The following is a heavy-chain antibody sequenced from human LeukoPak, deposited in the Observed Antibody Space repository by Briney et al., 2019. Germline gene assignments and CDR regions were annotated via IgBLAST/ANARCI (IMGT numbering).Heavy chain of an antibody. J-gene: IGHJ4*02. Sequence: GGSLRLSCAASGFTFSGYAVSWVRQAPGKGLEWVSGIRGSGRTTYYAVSVKGRFAISRDNSKNTLYLQMNNLRAEDTAVYFCAKVPNYADSSTNYGWGQGTLVTVSS. CDR1: GFTFSGYA. CDR2: IRGSGRTT. CDR3: AKVPNYADSSTNYG. V-gene: IGHV3-23*01. D-gene: IGHD3-22*01.